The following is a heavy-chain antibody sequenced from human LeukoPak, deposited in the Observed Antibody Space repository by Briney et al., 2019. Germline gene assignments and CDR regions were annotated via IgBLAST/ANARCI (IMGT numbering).Heavy chain of an antibody. V-gene: IGHV4-34*01. CDR2: INHSGST. Sequence: SETLSPPWAVNGGSFGGYYGGWIRHPPGKGREWIGEINHSGSTNYNPSLKSRVTISVDTSKNQFSLKLSSVTAADTAVYYCASGIVVVVAATYFDYWGQGTLVTVSS. D-gene: IGHD2-15*01. J-gene: IGHJ4*02. CDR1: GGSFGGYY. CDR3: ASGIVVVVAATYFDY.